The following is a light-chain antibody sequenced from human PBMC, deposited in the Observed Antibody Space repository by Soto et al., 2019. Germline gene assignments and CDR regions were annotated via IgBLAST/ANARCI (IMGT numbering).Light chain of an antibody. J-gene: IGLJ2*01. CDR2: EVS. CDR1: SSDVGGYNY. CDR3: SSYTSSSTLV. V-gene: IGLV2-14*01. Sequence: QSALTQPASVSGSPGQSITISCTGTSSDVGGYNYVSWYQQHPGKAPKLMICEVSNRPSGVSNRFSGSKSGNTSSRSISGLQSEDEADYYCSSYTSSSTLVFGGGTKVTVL.